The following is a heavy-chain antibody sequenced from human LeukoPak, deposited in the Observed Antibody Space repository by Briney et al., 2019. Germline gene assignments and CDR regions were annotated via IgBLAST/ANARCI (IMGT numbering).Heavy chain of an antibody. Sequence: PSETLSLTCIVSGGSISRYYWGWIRQPPGKGLEWIGYIHHSGSTNYNPFLKSRVTISVDTSKNQFSLKLSSVTAADTAVYYCASDSSGYYYPYYWGQGTLVTVSS. D-gene: IGHD3-22*01. CDR2: IHHSGST. V-gene: IGHV4-59*08. CDR1: GGSISRYY. CDR3: ASDSSGYYYPYY. J-gene: IGHJ4*02.